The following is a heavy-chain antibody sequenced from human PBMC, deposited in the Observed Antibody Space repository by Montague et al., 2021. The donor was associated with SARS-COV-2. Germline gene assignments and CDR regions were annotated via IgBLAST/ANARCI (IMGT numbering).Heavy chain of an antibody. CDR1: GGSISSYY. D-gene: IGHD3-22*01. Sequence: SETLSLTCTVSGGSISSYYWSWIRQPPGKGLGWIGYIYYSGSTNYNPSLKSRVTISVDTSKNQFSLKLSSVTAADTAVYYCARVGVITTWFYFDYWGQGTLVTVSS. CDR3: ARVGVITTWFYFDY. CDR2: IYYSGST. V-gene: IGHV4-59*01. J-gene: IGHJ4*02.